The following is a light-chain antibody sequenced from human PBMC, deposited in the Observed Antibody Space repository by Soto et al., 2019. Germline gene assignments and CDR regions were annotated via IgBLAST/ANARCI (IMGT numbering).Light chain of an antibody. J-gene: IGLJ3*02. Sequence: QAVVTQEPSFSVSPGGTVTLTCGLSSGSVSTSYYPSWYQQTPGQAPRTLIYSTNTRSPGVPDRFSGSILGNRAALTITGAQADDESDYYCVLYMGSGIWVFGGGTKLTV. V-gene: IGLV8-61*01. CDR1: SGSVSTSYY. CDR3: VLYMGSGIWV. CDR2: STN.